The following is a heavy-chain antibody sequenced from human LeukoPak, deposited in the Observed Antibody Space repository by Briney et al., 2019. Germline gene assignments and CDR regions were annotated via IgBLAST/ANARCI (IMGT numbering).Heavy chain of an antibody. CDR2: IKQDGSDR. Sequence: GGTLRLSCAASGFSFRNYWMSWVRQAPGTGLEWVANIKQDGSDRNYVTSVRGRFTISRDNAESSLYLQMNSLRAEDTAVYYCVRNLAVAGTCFDSWGQGTLVTVSS. V-gene: IGHV3-7*03. CDR1: GFSFRNYW. J-gene: IGHJ4*02. D-gene: IGHD6-19*01. CDR3: VRNLAVAGTCFDS.